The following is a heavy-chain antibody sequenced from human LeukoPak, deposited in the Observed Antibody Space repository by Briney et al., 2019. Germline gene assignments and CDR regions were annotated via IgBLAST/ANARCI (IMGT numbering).Heavy chain of an antibody. D-gene: IGHD2-2*01. Sequence: PGGSLRLSCAPSGFTFSIYSMNWVRQAPGKGLEWVSSISSSSSYIYYADSVKGRFTISRDNAKNSLYLQMNSLRAEDTAVYYCARDSAAASNWFDPWGQGTLVTVSS. CDR1: GFTFSIYS. CDR3: ARDSAAASNWFDP. J-gene: IGHJ5*02. V-gene: IGHV3-21*01. CDR2: ISSSSSYI.